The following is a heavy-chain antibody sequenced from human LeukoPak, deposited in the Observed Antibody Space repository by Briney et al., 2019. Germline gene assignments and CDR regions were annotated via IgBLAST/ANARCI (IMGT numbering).Heavy chain of an antibody. CDR1: GFTFSTFG. Sequence: PGRSLRLSCAASGFTFSTFGMHWVRQAPGKGLEWVAVISYDGSNKYYGDSVKGRFTISRDNSKNTLYLQMNSLRAEDTALYYCAKARITDYYYYGMDVWGQGTAVTVSS. CDR2: ISYDGSNK. J-gene: IGHJ6*02. V-gene: IGHV3-30*18. D-gene: IGHD2-15*01. CDR3: AKARITDYYYYGMDV.